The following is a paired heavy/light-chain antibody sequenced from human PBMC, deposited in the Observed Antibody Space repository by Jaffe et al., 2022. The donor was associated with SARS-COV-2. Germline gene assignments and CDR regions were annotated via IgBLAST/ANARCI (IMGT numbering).Heavy chain of an antibody. CDR2: INPNSGGT. D-gene: IGHD4-4*01. CDR3: ARAAYGNQATPFDY. J-gene: IGHJ4*02. Sequence: QVQLVQSGAEVKKPGASVKVSCKASGYTFSDYYLHWVRQAPGQGLEWMGRINPNSGGTDYAQKFQGRVTMTRDTSISTAYIELSSLISDDTVVYYCARAAYGNQATPFDYWGQGTLVTVSS. CDR1: GYTFSDYY. V-gene: IGHV1-2*05.
Light chain of an antibody. CDR1: QSVSSSF. CDR3: QQYGNSPRT. CDR2: DAS. J-gene: IGKJ1*01. V-gene: IGKV3-20*01. Sequence: IVLTQSPGTLSLSPGEKATLSCRASQSVSSSFLAWYQQKPGQAPRLLIYDASSRATGIPDRFSGSGSGTDFTLTISRLEPEDFAVYYCQQYGNSPRTFGQGTKVEIK.